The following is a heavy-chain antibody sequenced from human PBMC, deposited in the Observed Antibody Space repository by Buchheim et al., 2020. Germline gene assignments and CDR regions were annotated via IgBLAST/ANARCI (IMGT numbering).Heavy chain of an antibody. CDR2: ISNDGSNK. J-gene: IGHJ6*02. CDR3: AKDLAVLVHYYGMDV. Sequence: QVQLVESGGGVVQPGRSLRLSCTASGFTFISYGMHWVRQAPGKGMEWVAVISNDGSNKYYADSVKGRFTISRDNSKNTLYLQMNSLRAEDTAVYYCAKDLAVLVHYYGMDVWGQGTT. CDR1: GFTFISYG. V-gene: IGHV3-30*18. D-gene: IGHD3-3*02.